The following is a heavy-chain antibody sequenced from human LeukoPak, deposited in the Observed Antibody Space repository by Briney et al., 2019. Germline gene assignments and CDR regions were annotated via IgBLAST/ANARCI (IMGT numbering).Heavy chain of an antibody. CDR2: IDPSDSYT. J-gene: IGHJ4*02. CDR3: ARGHCSSTSCSSYYFDY. V-gene: IGHV5-10-1*01. CDR1: GYSFTSYW. Sequence: GESLKISCKASGYSFTSYWIYWVRQMPGKGLEWMGRIDPSDSYTSYSPSFQGHVTISADTSISTSYLQWSRLNASDTAIYFCARGHCSSTSCSSYYFDYWGQGTLVTVSS. D-gene: IGHD2-2*01.